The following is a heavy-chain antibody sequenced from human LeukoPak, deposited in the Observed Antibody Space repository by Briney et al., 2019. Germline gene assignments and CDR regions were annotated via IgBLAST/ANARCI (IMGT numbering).Heavy chain of an antibody. V-gene: IGHV4-59*11. CDR2: IYNSATT. CDR1: GDSIRSHY. CDR3: ARGGEGYNDDAFEV. Sequence: SETLSFTCTVSGDSIRSHYCAWIRQSPGKGLEWIGHIYNSATTDYNPSFKSRVTISLDTSKKQFSLKMTSVTALDSAVYYCARGGEGYNDDAFEVWGLGTAVTVSS. D-gene: IGHD5-24*01. J-gene: IGHJ3*01.